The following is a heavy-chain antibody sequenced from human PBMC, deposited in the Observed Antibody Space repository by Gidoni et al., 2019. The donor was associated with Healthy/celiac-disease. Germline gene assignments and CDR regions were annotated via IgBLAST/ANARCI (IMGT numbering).Heavy chain of an antibody. CDR2: ISSSGSTI. J-gene: IGHJ6*02. Sequence: EVQLVESGGGLVQPGGSLRLSCAASGFTFSSYEMNWFRQAPGKGLGWVSYISSSGSTIYYADSGKGRFTISRDNAKNSLYLQMNSLRAEDTAVYYCARDKGRDFWSGFTPLDYYYGMDVWGQGTTVTVSS. CDR3: ARDKGRDFWSGFTPLDYYYGMDV. CDR1: GFTFSSYE. V-gene: IGHV3-48*03. D-gene: IGHD3-3*01.